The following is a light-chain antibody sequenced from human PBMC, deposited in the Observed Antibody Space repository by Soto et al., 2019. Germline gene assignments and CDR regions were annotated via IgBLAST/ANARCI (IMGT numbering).Light chain of an antibody. CDR1: SSDVGAYNY. CDR3: SSYTSGSTLV. J-gene: IGLJ1*01. V-gene: IGLV2-14*01. Sequence: QSVLTQPAYVSGSPGQSITISCTGTSSDVGAYNYVSWHQQHPGKVPKLMIYEVSYRPSGVSNRFSGSKSDNTASLTISGLQTEDEADYYCSSYTSGSTLVFGTGTKVTVL. CDR2: EVS.